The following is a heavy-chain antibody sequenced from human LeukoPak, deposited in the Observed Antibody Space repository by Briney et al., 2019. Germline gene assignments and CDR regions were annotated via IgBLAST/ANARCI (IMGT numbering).Heavy chain of an antibody. CDR1: GFTFSSYG. CDR2: IWYDGSNK. V-gene: IGHV3-33*01. D-gene: IGHD6-19*01. CDR3: ARELTHSSGWYFAY. J-gene: IGHJ4*02. Sequence: GGSLRLSCAASGFTFSSYGMHWVRQAPGKGLEWVAVIWYDGSNKYYADSVKGRFTISRDNSKNTLYLQMNSLRAEDTAVYYCARELTHSSGWYFAYWGQGTLVTVSS.